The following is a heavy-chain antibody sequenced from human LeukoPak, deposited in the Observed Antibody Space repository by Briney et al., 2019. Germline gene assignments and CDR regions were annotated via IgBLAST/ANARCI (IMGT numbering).Heavy chain of an antibody. Sequence: GGSLRLSCADSGLTFRRYAMSWVRQAPGKGLEWVSAIRVSGGSTYYADSVKGRFTISRDNSKNTLYLQMNSLRAEDTAVYYCAKGRAGDQSLDYWGQGTLVTVSS. CDR1: GLTFRRYA. CDR3: AKGRAGDQSLDY. V-gene: IGHV3-23*01. D-gene: IGHD2-21*01. CDR2: IRVSGGST. J-gene: IGHJ4*02.